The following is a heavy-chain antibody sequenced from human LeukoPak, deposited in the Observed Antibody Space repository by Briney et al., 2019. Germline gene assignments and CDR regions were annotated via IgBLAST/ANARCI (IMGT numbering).Heavy chain of an antibody. CDR2: IYTNGST. D-gene: IGHD2-2*01. CDR1: GDSISNYY. Sequence: PSETLSLTCTVSGDSISNYYWSWIRQPAGKGLEWIGRIYTNGSTNYTPSLKSRVTMSIDTSKNQFSLKLSSVTAADAAVYYCARGHCGTTRCLTYYNYYYMDVWGKGTTVTVSS. V-gene: IGHV4-4*07. J-gene: IGHJ6*03. CDR3: ARGHCGTTRCLTYYNYYYMDV.